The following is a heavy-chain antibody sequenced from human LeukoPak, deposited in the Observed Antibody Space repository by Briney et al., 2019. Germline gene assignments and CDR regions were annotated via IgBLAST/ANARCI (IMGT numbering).Heavy chain of an antibody. J-gene: IGHJ4*02. D-gene: IGHD4-23*01. CDR3: VRGNDYGGPHY. CDR2: IDRDGSRI. Sequence: GGSLRLSCAVSGFTFSSYWMHWVRQAPGKGLVWVSRIDRDGSRINYADSVKGRFTISRDNGKNTLFLQVNSLRAEDAAVYYCVRGNDYGGPHYWGQGTLVTVSS. CDR1: GFTFSSYW. V-gene: IGHV3-74*01.